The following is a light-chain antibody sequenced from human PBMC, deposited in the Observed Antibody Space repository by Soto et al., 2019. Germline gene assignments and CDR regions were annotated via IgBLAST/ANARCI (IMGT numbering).Light chain of an antibody. V-gene: IGKV1-9*01. CDR2: AAS. CDR3: QQLNSYIT. Sequence: IQLTQSPSSLSASVGDRVTITCRASQGISSYLAWYQQKPGKAPKLLIYAASTLQSGVPSRFSGSGSGTDFTLTNSSLQPEDFATYYCQQLNSYITFGQGTRLEIK. CDR1: QGISSY. J-gene: IGKJ5*01.